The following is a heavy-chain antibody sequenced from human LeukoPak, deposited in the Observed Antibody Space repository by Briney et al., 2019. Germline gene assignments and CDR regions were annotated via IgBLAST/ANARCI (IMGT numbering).Heavy chain of an antibody. V-gene: IGHV4-61*02. CDR2: IYTSGST. J-gene: IGHJ5*02. CDR1: GGSISSGSYY. CDR3: ARHARYILSSWFDP. D-gene: IGHD1-1*01. Sequence: SQTLSLTCTVSGGSISSGSYYWSWIRQPAGKGLEWIGRIYTSGSTNYNPSLKSRVTISVDTSKNQFSLKLSSVTAADTAVYYCARHARYILSSWFDPWGQGTLVTVSS.